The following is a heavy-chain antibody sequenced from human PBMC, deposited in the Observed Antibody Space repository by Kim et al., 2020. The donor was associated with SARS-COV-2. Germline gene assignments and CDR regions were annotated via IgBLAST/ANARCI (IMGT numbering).Heavy chain of an antibody. D-gene: IGHD3-10*01. Sequence: SVKVSCKASGGTFSSYAISWVRQAPGQGLEWMGGIIPIFGTANYAQKFQGRVTITADESTSTAYMELSSLRSEDTAVYYCARSDYYGSGSYGDYWGQGTLVTVSS. J-gene: IGHJ4*02. CDR2: IIPIFGTA. CDR3: ARSDYYGSGSYGDY. V-gene: IGHV1-69*13. CDR1: GGTFSSYA.